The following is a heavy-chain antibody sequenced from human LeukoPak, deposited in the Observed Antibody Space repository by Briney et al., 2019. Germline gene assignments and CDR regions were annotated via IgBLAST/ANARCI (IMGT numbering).Heavy chain of an antibody. D-gene: IGHD3-9*01. CDR3: ARDLNEYYFDY. J-gene: IGHJ4*02. V-gene: IGHV1-2*02. CDR2: INPNSGGT. Sequence: ASVKVSCKASGYTFTGYYMHWVRQAPGQGLEWMGWINPNSGGTNYAQKFQGRVTMTRDTSISTAYMELSSLRSEDTAAYYCARDLNEYYFDYWGQGTLVTVSS. CDR1: GYTFTGYY.